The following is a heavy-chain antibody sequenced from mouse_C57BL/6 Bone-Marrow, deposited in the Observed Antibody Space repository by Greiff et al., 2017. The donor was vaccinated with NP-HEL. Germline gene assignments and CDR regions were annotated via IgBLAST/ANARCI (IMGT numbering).Heavy chain of an antibody. CDR2: ISSGSSTI. CDR3: AGPPFYYGSSYSAWFAY. Sequence: EVQVVESGGGLVKPGGSLKLSCAASGFTFSDYGMHWVRQAPEKGLEWVAYISSGSSTIYYADTVKGRFTISRDNAKNTLFLQMTSLRSEDTAMYYCAGPPFYYGSSYSAWFAYWGQGTLVTVSA. V-gene: IGHV5-17*01. D-gene: IGHD1-1*01. CDR1: GFTFSDYG. J-gene: IGHJ3*01.